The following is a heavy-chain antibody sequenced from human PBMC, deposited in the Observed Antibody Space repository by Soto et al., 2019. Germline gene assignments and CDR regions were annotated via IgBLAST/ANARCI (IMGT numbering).Heavy chain of an antibody. D-gene: IGHD6-19*01. CDR1: GYTFTSYG. J-gene: IGHJ5*02. CDR2: ISAYNGNT. Sequence: ASVKVSCKASGYTFTSYGISWVRQAPGQGLEWMGWISAYNGNTNYAQKLQGRVTMTTDTSTSTAYMELRSLRSDDTAVYYCARVGIAVAGSQGRDNWFDPWGQGTLVTVSS. V-gene: IGHV1-18*04. CDR3: ARVGIAVAGSQGRDNWFDP.